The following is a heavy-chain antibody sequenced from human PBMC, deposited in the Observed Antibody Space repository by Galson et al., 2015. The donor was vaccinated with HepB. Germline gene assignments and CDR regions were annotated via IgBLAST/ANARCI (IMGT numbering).Heavy chain of an antibody. J-gene: IGHJ3*02. CDR3: ARSSCNSSRCLRRETFDI. CDR1: GGSISSFY. CDR2: IYSSGTI. D-gene: IGHD2-2*01. Sequence: SETLSLTCTVSGGSISSFYWSWIRQPAGKGLEWIGHIYSSGTINYSPSVKSRVTMSVDTPKNQVSLNLSSVTAADTAVYYCARSSCNSSRCLRRETFDIWGQGTMVTVSS. V-gene: IGHV4-4*07.